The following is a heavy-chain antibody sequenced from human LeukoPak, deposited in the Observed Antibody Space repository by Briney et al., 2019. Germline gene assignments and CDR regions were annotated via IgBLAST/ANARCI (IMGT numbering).Heavy chain of an antibody. J-gene: IGHJ5*02. D-gene: IGHD3-10*01. V-gene: IGHV4-39*07. CDR1: GGSISSSSYY. CDR2: IYYSGST. Sequence: PSETLSLTCTVSGGSISSSSYYWGWIRQPPGKGLEWIGSIYYSGSTYYNPSLKSRVTISVDTSKNQFSLKLSSVTAADTAVYYCARVSITMANWFDPWGQGTLVTVSS. CDR3: ARVSITMANWFDP.